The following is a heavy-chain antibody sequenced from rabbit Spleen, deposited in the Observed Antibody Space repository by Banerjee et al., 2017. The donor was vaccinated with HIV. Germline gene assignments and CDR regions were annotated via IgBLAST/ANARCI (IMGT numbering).Heavy chain of an antibody. Sequence: QSLEESGGDLVKPGGTLTLTCTASGFSFSSSYYMCWVRQAPGKGLEWIACSYAGSSGSTYSAIWAKGRFTISKTSSTTVTLQMTSLTAADTATYFCARDGAGGSYFALWGQGTLVTVS. CDR2: SYAGSSGST. V-gene: IGHV1S40*01. CDR3: ARDGAGGSYFAL. D-gene: IGHD8-1*01. CDR1: GFSFSSSYY. J-gene: IGHJ3*01.